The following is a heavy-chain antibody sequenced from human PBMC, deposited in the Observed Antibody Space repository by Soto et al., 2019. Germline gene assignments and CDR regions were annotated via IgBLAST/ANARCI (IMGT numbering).Heavy chain of an antibody. J-gene: IGHJ3*02. CDR3: AREGGYDDSSGRYAFDI. CDR2: INPSGGST. D-gene: IGHD3-22*01. Sequence: ASVKVSCKASGYTFTSYYMHWVRQAPGQGLEWMGIINPSGGSTSYAQKFQGRVTMTRDTSTSTVYMELSSLRSEDTAVYYCAREGGYDDSSGRYAFDIWGQGTMVTVSS. V-gene: IGHV1-46*03. CDR1: GYTFTSYY.